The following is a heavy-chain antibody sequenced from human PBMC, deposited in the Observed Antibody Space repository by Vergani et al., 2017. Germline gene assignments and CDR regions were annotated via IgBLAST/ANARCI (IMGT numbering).Heavy chain of an antibody. D-gene: IGHD3-3*01. CDR3: AREPPIILRPEGDNWYFDL. CDR2: IYTSGST. CDR1: GGSISSYY. Sequence: QVQLQESGPGLVKPSETLSLTCTVSGGSISSYYWSWTRQPAGKGLEWIGRIYTSGSTNYNPSLKSRVTMSVDTSKNQFSLKLSSVTAADTAVYYCAREPPIILRPEGDNWYFDLWGRGTLVTVSS. V-gene: IGHV4-4*07. J-gene: IGHJ2*01.